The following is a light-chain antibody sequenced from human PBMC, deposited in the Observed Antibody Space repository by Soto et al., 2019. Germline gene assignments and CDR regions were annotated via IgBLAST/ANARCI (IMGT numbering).Light chain of an antibody. Sequence: DLPMTQSPSSLSASVGDRVTITCRASQSISSYLNWYQQKPGKATKLLIYAASSLQSGVPSRFSGSGSGTDFTLTISSLQPEDFATYYCQQSYSTPRTFGGGTKVEIK. CDR3: QQSYSTPRT. CDR1: QSISSY. CDR2: AAS. V-gene: IGKV1-39*01. J-gene: IGKJ4*01.